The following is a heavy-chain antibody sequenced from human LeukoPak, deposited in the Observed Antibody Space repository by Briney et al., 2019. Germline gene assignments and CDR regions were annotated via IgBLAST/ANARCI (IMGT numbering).Heavy chain of an antibody. Sequence: GRSLRLSCAASGFTFSSYGMHWVRQAPGKGLEWVAAIWYDGSNKYYADSVKGRFTISRDNSKNTLYLQMNSLRAEDTAVYYCARDQGGSGSYSFVYWGQGTLVTVSS. J-gene: IGHJ4*02. CDR1: GFTFSSYG. CDR3: ARDQGGSGSYSFVY. V-gene: IGHV3-33*01. CDR2: IWYDGSNK. D-gene: IGHD3-10*01.